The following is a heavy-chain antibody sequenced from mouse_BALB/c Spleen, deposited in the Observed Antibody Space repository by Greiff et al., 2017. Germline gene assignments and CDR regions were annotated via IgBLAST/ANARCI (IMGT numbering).Heavy chain of an antibody. CDR1: GFTFSSYW. J-gene: IGHJ4*01. CDR3: TLDYAY. V-gene: IGHV6-6*02. D-gene: IGHD1-1*02. CDR2: IRLKSDNYAT. Sequence: EVMLVESGGGLVQPGGSMKLSCVASGFTFSSYWMSWVRQSPEKGLEWVAEIRLKSDNYATHYAESVKGKFTISRDDSKSRLYLQMNSLRAEDTGIYYCTLDYAYWGQGTSVTVSS.